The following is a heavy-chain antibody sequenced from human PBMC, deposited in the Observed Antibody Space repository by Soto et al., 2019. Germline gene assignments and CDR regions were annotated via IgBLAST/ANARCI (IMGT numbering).Heavy chain of an antibody. D-gene: IGHD2-15*01. Sequence: ASVKVSCKASGGTFSSYAISWVRQAPGQGLEWTGGIIPIFGTANYAQKFQGRVTITADESTSTAYMELSSLRSEDTAVYYCARNGRSGHPDRRWGLNHYYGMDVWGQGTTVTVSS. V-gene: IGHV1-69*13. CDR1: GGTFSSYA. J-gene: IGHJ6*02. CDR3: ARNGRSGHPDRRWGLNHYYGMDV. CDR2: IIPIFGTA.